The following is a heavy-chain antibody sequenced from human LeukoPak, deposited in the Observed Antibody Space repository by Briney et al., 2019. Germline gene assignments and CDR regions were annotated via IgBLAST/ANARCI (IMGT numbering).Heavy chain of an antibody. CDR1: GFTSGDYA. Sequence: GGTLRLSCTASGFTSGDYAMSWARQAPGQGLEWLGFIRSKVYGETTDYAASVKGRFTDSRDDSNSLAYLQMNSLQTEDTAVYYCTRLVPYLDYWGQGTLVTVSS. V-gene: IGHV3-49*04. D-gene: IGHD2-2*01. CDR2: IRSKVYGETT. CDR3: TRLVPYLDY. J-gene: IGHJ4*02.